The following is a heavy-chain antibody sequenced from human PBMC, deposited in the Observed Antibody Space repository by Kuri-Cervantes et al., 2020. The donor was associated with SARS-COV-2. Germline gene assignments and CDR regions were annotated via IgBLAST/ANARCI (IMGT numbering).Heavy chain of an antibody. V-gene: IGHV3-21*01. Sequence: GGSLRLSCAASGFTFSTYSMSWVRQAPGEGLEWVSSISSSSSYIYYADSVKGRFTISRDNSKNTLYLQMNSLRAEDTAVYYCARDYYDSSGYYYPPAFDYWGQGTLVTVSS. CDR1: GFTFSTYS. J-gene: IGHJ4*02. CDR2: ISSSSSYI. CDR3: ARDYYDSSGYYYPPAFDY. D-gene: IGHD3-22*01.